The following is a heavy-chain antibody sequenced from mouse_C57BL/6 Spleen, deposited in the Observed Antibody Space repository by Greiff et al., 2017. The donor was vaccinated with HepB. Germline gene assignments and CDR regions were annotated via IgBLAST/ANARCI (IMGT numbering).Heavy chain of an antibody. CDR1: GFTFSSYA. CDR2: ISDGGSYT. Sequence: EVMLVESGGGLVKPGGSLKLSCAASGFTFSSYAMSWVRQTPEKRLEWVATISDGGSYTYYPDNVKGRFTISRDNAKNNLYLQMSHLKSEDTAMYYCARDTIYYDSYWYFDVWGTGTTVTVSS. CDR3: ARDTIYYDSYWYFDV. J-gene: IGHJ1*03. D-gene: IGHD2-4*01. V-gene: IGHV5-4*01.